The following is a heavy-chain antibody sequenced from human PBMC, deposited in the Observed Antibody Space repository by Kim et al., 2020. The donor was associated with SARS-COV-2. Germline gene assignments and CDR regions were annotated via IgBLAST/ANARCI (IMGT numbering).Heavy chain of an antibody. CDR3: VPRNFFGDYFDS. CDR2: ISSSGSSI. J-gene: IGHJ4*02. D-gene: IGHD3-3*01. Sequence: GGSLRLSCAASGFAFSSYEMNWVRQAPGKGLEWVSYISSSGSSIYYADSVKGRLTISRDNAKNSLYLQMNSLRADDTAVYYCVPRNFFGDYFDSWGLGTLVTVSS. V-gene: IGHV3-48*03. CDR1: GFAFSSYE.